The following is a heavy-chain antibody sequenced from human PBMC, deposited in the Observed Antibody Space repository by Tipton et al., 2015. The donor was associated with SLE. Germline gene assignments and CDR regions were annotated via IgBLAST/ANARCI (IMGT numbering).Heavy chain of an antibody. V-gene: IGHV1-8*01. CDR3: MRGYSVLDDMDV. CDR1: GNGFSIFD. J-gene: IGHJ6*02. D-gene: IGHD2-15*01. CDR2: MNPDSGNS. Sequence: QSGAEVKKPGASVKVSCKATGNGFSIFDLHWVRQATGQGLEWLGWMNPDSGNSGYAQKFQGRVTMTRNNSITTAYMELTRLTPEDTATYYCMRGYSVLDDMDVWGQGTTVHVSS.